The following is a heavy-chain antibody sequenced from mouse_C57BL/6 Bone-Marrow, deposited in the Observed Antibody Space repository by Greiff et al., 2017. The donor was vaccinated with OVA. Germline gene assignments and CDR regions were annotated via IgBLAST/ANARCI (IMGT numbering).Heavy chain of an antibody. CDR2: IYPRSGNT. D-gene: IGHD4-1*01. J-gene: IGHJ3*01. Sequence: VKLQESGAELARPGASVKLSCKASGYTFTSYGISWVKQRTGQGLEWIGEIYPRSGNTYYNEKFKGKATLTADKSSSTAYMELRSLTSEDSAVYFCARSLTGTLFAYWGQGTLVTVSA. CDR3: ARSLTGTLFAY. V-gene: IGHV1-81*01. CDR1: GYTFTSYG.